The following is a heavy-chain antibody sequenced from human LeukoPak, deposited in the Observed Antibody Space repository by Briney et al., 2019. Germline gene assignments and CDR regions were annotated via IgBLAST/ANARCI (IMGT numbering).Heavy chain of an antibody. CDR1: GFTFSDYY. CDR3: ARDRGYGSGYYFDN. CDR2: IDGGGTIT. D-gene: IGHD3-3*01. J-gene: IGHJ4*02. Sequence: GGSLTLSCAASGFTFSDYYMSWIRKVPGKGLEGLSYIDGGGTITYYAAFEEGRFTISRDNAKNSVYLQMDSLRAEDTAVYYCARDRGYGSGYYFDNWGQGTLVTVSS. V-gene: IGHV3-11*04.